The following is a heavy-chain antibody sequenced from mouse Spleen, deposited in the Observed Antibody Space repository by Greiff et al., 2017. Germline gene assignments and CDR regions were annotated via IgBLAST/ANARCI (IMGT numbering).Heavy chain of an antibody. Sequence: VKLQESGAELVKPGASVKPSCKASGYTFTSYWMQWVKQRPGQGLEWIGEIDPSDSYTNYNQKFKGKATLTVDTSSSTAYMQLSSLTSEDSAVYYCAGSNYPWFAYWGQGTLVTVSA. CDR3: AGSNYPWFAY. V-gene: IGHV1-50*01. J-gene: IGHJ3*01. D-gene: IGHD2-5*01. CDR1: GYTFTSYW. CDR2: IDPSDSYT.